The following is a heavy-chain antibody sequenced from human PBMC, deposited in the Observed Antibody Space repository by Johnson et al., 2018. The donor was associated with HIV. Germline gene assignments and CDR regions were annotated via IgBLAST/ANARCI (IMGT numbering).Heavy chain of an antibody. CDR3: AREGGGFREFGGFDI. V-gene: IGHV3-20*04. D-gene: IGHD3-10*01. Sequence: VQLVESGGGLIQPGGSLRLSCAASRFSFSSYWMHWVRQAPGKGRAWVSDVNWHGARRGYADSVKGRFTISSDNAKNSLYLQMNSLRAEDTALYYCAREGGGFREFGGFDIWGQGTMVTVSS. J-gene: IGHJ3*02. CDR1: RFSFSSYW. CDR2: VNWHGARR.